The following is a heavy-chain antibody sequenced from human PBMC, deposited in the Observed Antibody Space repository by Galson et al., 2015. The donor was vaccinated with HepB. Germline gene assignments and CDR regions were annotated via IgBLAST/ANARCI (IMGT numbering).Heavy chain of an antibody. V-gene: IGHV3-73*01. CDR2: INSKNNNYTT. CDR3: LRVGDFSVYSRK. J-gene: IGHJ4*02. Sequence: SLRPSCASSGFNFGCAPLPWVRQASGKRPEWVYLINSKNNNYTTSSVPSLRGTFTVTSYMSKNMTYLHMKGLKTEDTAVYFCLRVGDFSVYSRKWGQGTLVTVSS. D-gene: IGHD1-26*01. CDR1: GFNFGCAP.